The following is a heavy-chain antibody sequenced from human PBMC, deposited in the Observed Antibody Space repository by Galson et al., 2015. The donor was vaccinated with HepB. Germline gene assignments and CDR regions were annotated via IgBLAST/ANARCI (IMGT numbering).Heavy chain of an antibody. Sequence: SVKVSCKASGYTFTGYYMHWVRQAPGQGLEWMGWINPNSGGTNYAQKFQGRVTMTRDTSISTAYMELSRLRSDDTAVYYCARGIDSSSWYPDGSDWFDPWGQGTLVTVSS. CDR3: ARGIDSSSWYPDGSDWFDP. J-gene: IGHJ5*02. D-gene: IGHD6-13*01. V-gene: IGHV1-2*02. CDR1: GYTFTGYY. CDR2: INPNSGGT.